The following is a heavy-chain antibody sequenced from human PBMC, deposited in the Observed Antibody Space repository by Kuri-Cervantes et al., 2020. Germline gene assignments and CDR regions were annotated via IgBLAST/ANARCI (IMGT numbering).Heavy chain of an antibody. Sequence: ASVKVSCKASGYTFTIYGVSWVRQAPGQGLEWMGIINPSGGSTSYAQKFQGRVTMTRDTSTSTLYMELSSLRSEDTAVYYCASWRTNFDYWGQGTLVTVSS. J-gene: IGHJ4*02. CDR2: INPSGGST. CDR1: GYTFTIYG. CDR3: ASWRTNFDY. V-gene: IGHV1-46*01. D-gene: IGHD1-14*01.